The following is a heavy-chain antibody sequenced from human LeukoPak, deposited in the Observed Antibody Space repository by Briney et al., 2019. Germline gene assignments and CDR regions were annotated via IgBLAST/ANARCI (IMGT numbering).Heavy chain of an antibody. Sequence: SETLSLTCTVSGGSISSGDYYWSWIRQPPGKGLEWVGYIYYSGSTYYNPSLKSRVTISVDTSKNQFSLKLSSVTAADTAVYYCASRNSGSYSQLDYWGQGTLVTVSS. CDR3: ASRNSGSYSQLDY. CDR1: GGSISSGDYY. V-gene: IGHV4-30-4*08. J-gene: IGHJ4*02. CDR2: IYYSGST. D-gene: IGHD3-10*01.